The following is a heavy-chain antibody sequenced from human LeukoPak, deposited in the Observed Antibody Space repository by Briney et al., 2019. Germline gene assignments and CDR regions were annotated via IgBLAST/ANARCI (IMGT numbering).Heavy chain of an antibody. Sequence: GGSLRLSCAASGFTFRTCGMHWVRQAPGKGLEWVAIDGTNIYYADSVKGRFTISRDNSKNTLYLQMNSLSGEDTAVYYCVTDKDWYFDQWGQGTLVTVSS. D-gene: IGHD3/OR15-3a*01. CDR1: GFTFRTCG. CDR2: DGTNI. CDR3: VTDKDWYFDQ. V-gene: IGHV3-30*02. J-gene: IGHJ4*02.